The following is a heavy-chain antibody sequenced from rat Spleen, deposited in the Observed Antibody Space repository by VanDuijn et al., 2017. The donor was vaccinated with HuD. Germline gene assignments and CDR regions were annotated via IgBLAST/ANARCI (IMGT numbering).Heavy chain of an antibody. CDR1: GFTFNNYW. CDR2: ISPSGATT. V-gene: IGHV5-31*01. CDR3: ARVGTRVSRFAY. D-gene: IGHD1-4*01. J-gene: IGHJ3*01. Sequence: EVQLVESGGGLVQPGRSLKLSCVASGFTFNNYWMTWIRQAPTKGLEWVTSISPSGATTNYRDSVKGRFTISRDNARGTLYLQMDSLRSEDTATYYCARVGTRVSRFAYWGQGTLVTVSS.